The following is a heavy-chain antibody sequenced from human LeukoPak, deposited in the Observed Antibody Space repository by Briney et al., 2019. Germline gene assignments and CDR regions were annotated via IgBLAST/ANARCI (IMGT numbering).Heavy chain of an antibody. D-gene: IGHD6-19*01. CDR2: IDPSDSYT. V-gene: IGHV5-10-1*01. CDR3: ARQVPYSRGLYGYWFDP. Sequence: GESLKISCKGSGYSFTSYWISWVRQMPGKGLEWMGRIDPSDSYTNYSPSFQGHVTISADKSISTAYLQWSSLKASDTAMYYCARQVPYSRGLYGYWFDPWGQGPLVTVSS. CDR1: GYSFTSYW. J-gene: IGHJ5*02.